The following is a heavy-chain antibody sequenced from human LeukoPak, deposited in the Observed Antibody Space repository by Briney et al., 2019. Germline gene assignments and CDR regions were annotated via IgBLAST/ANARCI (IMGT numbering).Heavy chain of an antibody. Sequence: GGSLRLSCVASGFTFTSYWMSWVRQAPGEGLEWVAYIKDDGSETNYADSVKGRFTISRDNSKNSQDLQMNSLRAEDTAVYYCARGTSGSPGLDYWGQGTLVTVSS. J-gene: IGHJ4*02. V-gene: IGHV3-7*01. CDR3: ARGTSGSPGLDY. CDR2: IKDDGSET. D-gene: IGHD1-26*01. CDR1: GFTFTSYW.